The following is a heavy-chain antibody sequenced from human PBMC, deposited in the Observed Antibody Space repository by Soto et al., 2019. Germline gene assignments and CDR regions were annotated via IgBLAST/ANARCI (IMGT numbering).Heavy chain of an antibody. CDR2: ISAHNGNT. D-gene: IGHD1-1*01. V-gene: IGHV1-18*01. CDR1: GYAFTTYG. Sequence: QVHLVQSGAEVKKPGASVKVSCKGSGYAFTTYGITWVRQAPGQGLEWMGWISAHNGNTNYAQKLQGRVTVTRDTSTSTAYMELRSLRYDDTAVYYWARGRYGDYWGQGAQVTVSS. J-gene: IGHJ4*02. CDR3: ARGRYGDY.